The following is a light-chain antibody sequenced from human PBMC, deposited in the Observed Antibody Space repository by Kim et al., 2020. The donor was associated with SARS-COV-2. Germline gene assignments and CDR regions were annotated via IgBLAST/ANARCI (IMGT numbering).Light chain of an antibody. Sequence: DIVMTQSPLSLPVTPGEPASISCRSSQSLQHSNRYNYLDWYLQKPGQSPQLLIYLGSNRASGVPDRFSGSGSGTDFTPKISRVEAEDVGFYYCMQSLQTPPTFGGGTKVDIK. CDR1: QSLQHSNRYNY. CDR2: LGS. V-gene: IGKV2-28*01. J-gene: IGKJ4*01. CDR3: MQSLQTPPT.